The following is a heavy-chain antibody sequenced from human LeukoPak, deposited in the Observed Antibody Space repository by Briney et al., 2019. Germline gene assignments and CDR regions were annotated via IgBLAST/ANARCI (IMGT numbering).Heavy chain of an antibody. CDR1: GFTFKTYA. CDR3: AKDSAKKYDDY. CDR2: ISGSDGTT. Sequence: GGSLRLSCAASGFTFKTYAMSWVRQAPGKGLEWVSGISGSDGTTYYADSVKGRFTISRDNSKNTLYLQMNGLRAEDTAVYYCAKDSAKKYDDYWGQGTLVTVSS. D-gene: IGHD2/OR15-2a*01. V-gene: IGHV3-23*01. J-gene: IGHJ4*02.